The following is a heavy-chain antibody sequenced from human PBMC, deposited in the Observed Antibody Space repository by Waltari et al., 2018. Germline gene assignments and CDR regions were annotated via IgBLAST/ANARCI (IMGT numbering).Heavy chain of an antibody. Sequence: EVQLVASGGGLVQPGGSLRLSCAASGFTFSTSSMNWVRQAPGKGGEWVSYISSSSSTKYYADSVKGRFTISRDKAKNSLYLQMNSLRAEDTAVYYCARVGHSSSWNPYYYYGMDVWGQGTTVTVSS. J-gene: IGHJ6*02. D-gene: IGHD6-13*01. V-gene: IGHV3-48*01. CDR1: GFTFSTSS. CDR2: ISSSSSTK. CDR3: ARVGHSSSWNPYYYYGMDV.